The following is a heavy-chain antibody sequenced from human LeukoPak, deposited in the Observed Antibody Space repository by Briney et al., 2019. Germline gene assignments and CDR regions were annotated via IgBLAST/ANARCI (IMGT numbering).Heavy chain of an antibody. Sequence: SETLSLTCAVYGGSFSGYYWSWIRQPPGKGLEWIGEINHSGSTNYNPSLKSRVTISVDTSKNQFSLKLSSVTAADTAVYYCARRAGLAARPHYFDYWGQGTLVTVSS. J-gene: IGHJ4*02. CDR3: ARRAGLAARPHYFDY. V-gene: IGHV4-34*01. CDR2: INHSGST. D-gene: IGHD6-6*01. CDR1: GGSFSGYY.